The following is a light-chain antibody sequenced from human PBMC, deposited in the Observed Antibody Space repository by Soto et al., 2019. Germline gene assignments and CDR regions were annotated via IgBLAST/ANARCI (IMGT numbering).Light chain of an antibody. J-gene: IGKJ2*01. CDR3: QQYYSYPLFT. CDR1: QGISSY. V-gene: IGKV1-8*01. Sequence: IRMTQSPSSLSASTGERVTITCRASQGISSYLAWYQQKPGKAPKLLIYAASTLHSGVPSRFSGSGSGTDFTLTISCLQSEDFAIYYCQQYYSYPLFTFGQGTKLEIK. CDR2: AAS.